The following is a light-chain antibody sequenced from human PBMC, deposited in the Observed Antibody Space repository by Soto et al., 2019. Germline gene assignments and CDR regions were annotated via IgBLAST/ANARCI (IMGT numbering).Light chain of an antibody. CDR1: SSEVGGYNY. J-gene: IGLJ3*02. CDR2: DVT. V-gene: IGLV2-14*01. Sequence: QSALTQPASVSGSPGQSITISSTGTSSEVGGYNYVSWYQQHPGKAPKLMIYDVTNRPSGVSNRFSGSKSGNTASLTISGLQAEDEADYYCSSYTSSSTPLVFGGGTKLTVL. CDR3: SSYTSSSTPLV.